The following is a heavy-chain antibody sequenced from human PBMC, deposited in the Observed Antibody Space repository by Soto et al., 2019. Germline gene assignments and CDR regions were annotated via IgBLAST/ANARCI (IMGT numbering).Heavy chain of an antibody. CDR3: SGCSGGACHQNYGMDV. CDR1: GFTFSSCT. D-gene: IGHD2-15*01. J-gene: IGHJ6*02. Sequence: EVHLVESGGGLVKPGGSLRLSCAVSGFTFSSCTMNWVRQAPGKGLEWVSSISPSTSHIYYADSVKGRFTISRDNAKNSLFRQMNSLRAEDTAVYDCSGCSGGACHQNYGMDVWGQGTTVTVSS. CDR2: ISPSTSHI. V-gene: IGHV3-21*01.